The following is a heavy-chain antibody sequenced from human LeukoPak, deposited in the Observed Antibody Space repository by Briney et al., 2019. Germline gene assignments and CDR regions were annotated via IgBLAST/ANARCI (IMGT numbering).Heavy chain of an antibody. D-gene: IGHD5/OR15-5a*01. CDR3: ARSDGLRGLFDY. V-gene: IGHV4-59*08. CDR2: IYYTGNT. Sequence: SETLSLTCTVSDDSISDYYRGWIRQPPGSGLEWIGYIYYTGNTNYNPSLKSRVTISVDTSKSQFSLRLSSVTAADTAVYYCARSDGLRGLFDYWGQGTLVTVSS. CDR1: DDSISDYY. J-gene: IGHJ4*02.